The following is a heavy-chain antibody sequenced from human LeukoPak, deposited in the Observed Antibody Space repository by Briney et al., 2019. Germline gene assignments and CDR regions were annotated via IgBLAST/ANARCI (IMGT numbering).Heavy chain of an antibody. CDR2: IYYSGST. J-gene: IGHJ4*02. D-gene: IGHD6-19*01. CDR3: ARGPNSVAGYFDY. Sequence: SETLSLTCTVAGGTISSYYWSWTRQPPGKGLEWIGYIYYSGSTNYNPSLKSRVTISVDTSKNQFSLKLSSVTAADTAVYYCARGPNSVAGYFDYWGQGTLVTVSS. CDR1: GGTISSYY. V-gene: IGHV4-59*01.